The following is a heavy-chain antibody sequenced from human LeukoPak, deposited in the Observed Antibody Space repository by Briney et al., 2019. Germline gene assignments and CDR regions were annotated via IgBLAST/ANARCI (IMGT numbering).Heavy chain of an antibody. D-gene: IGHD6-19*01. CDR1: GFTFNSYA. CDR2: ISGSGGST. V-gene: IGHV3-23*01. CDR3: ARDRWLATGGFDY. J-gene: IGHJ4*02. Sequence: GGSLRLSCAASGFTFNSYAMSWVRQAPRKGLEWVSGISGSGGSTYYADSVKDRFTISRDNSKNTLYLQMNSLRAEDTAVYYCARDRWLATGGFDYWGQGTLVTVSS.